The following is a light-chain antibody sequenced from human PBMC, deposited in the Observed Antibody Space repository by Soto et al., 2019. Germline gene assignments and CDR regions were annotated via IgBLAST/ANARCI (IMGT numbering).Light chain of an antibody. J-gene: IGKJ4*01. Sequence: DIQLTQSTSFLSASVGDRLTITCRASQDIRSSLAWYQQKPGKAPNLLIYTVYTLESGVPSRFIGSGYGKGDTLTISSLLPEGFYASYYDKFKSAPYTSGRGIKVKI. CDR1: QDIRSS. V-gene: IGKV1-9*01. CDR2: TVY. CDR3: DKFKSAPYT.